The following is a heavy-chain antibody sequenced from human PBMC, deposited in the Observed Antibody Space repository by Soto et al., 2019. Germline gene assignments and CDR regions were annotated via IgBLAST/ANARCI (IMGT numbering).Heavy chain of an antibody. J-gene: IGHJ6*02. CDR3: ARAPRRYCTSLSCLGLYGLDV. Sequence: QVQLVESGGGVVQPGRSLRLSCAASGFTFSDYAMHWVRHVPGQGLEWVAVISFDGNIKYDADSVKGRFTISRDNSKNSLFLQLDSLKGEDTAVYSCARAPRRYCTSLSCLGLYGLDVWGQGTVVTVSS. CDR1: GFTFSDYA. CDR2: ISFDGNIK. V-gene: IGHV3-30-3*01. D-gene: IGHD2-8*01.